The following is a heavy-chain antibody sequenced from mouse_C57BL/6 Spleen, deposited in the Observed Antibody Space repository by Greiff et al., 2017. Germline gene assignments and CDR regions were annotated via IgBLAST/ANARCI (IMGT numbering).Heavy chain of an antibody. Sequence: QVHVKQSGAELVRPGTSVKVSCKASGYAFTNYLIEWVKQRPGQGLEWIGVINPGSGGTNYNEKFQGKATLTADKSSSTAYMQLSSLTSEDSAVYSGAKRGPAGYCDFGYWGQGTTVTVSS. CDR3: AKRGPAGYCDFGY. D-gene: IGHD1-2*01. V-gene: IGHV1-54*01. J-gene: IGHJ2*01. CDR2: INPGSGGT. CDR1: GYAFTNYL.